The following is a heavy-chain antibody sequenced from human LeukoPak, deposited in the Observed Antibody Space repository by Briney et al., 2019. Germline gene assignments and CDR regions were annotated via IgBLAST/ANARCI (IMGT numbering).Heavy chain of an antibody. CDR1: GFTFSSYA. V-gene: IGHV3-53*01. Sequence: GGSLRLSCAASGFTFSSYAMSWVRQAPGKGLEWVSVIYSGGSTYYADSAKGRFTISRDNSKNTLYLQMNSLRAEDTAVYYCAREGYSSSRAADAFDIWGQGTMVTVSS. D-gene: IGHD6-6*01. CDR3: AREGYSSSRAADAFDI. J-gene: IGHJ3*02. CDR2: IYSGGST.